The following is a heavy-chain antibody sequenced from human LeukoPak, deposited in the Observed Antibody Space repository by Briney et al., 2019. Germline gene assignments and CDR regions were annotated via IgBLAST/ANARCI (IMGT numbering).Heavy chain of an antibody. CDR2: IKQDGTEK. CDR3: ARDQTPFV. Sequence: PGGSLRLSCAASGFTFTTYWMSWVRQAPEKGLEWVANIKQDGTEKYYVDSVKGRFTISRDNAKNSLYLQMNSLRAEDTAVYYCARDQTPFVWGQGTLVTVSS. CDR1: GFTFTTYW. J-gene: IGHJ4*02. V-gene: IGHV3-7*01.